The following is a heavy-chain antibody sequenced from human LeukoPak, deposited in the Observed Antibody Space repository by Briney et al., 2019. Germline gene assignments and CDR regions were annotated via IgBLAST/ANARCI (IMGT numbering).Heavy chain of an antibody. D-gene: IGHD5-12*01. Sequence: SETLTLTCTVSGVSISSSSYYWGWLRQPPGKGLEWIGSIYYSGSTYYNPSLKSRVTISVDTSKNQFSLKLSSVTAADTAVYYCARHKYSGTRTGFDYWGQGTLVTVSS. CDR1: GVSISSSSYY. CDR2: IYYSGST. V-gene: IGHV4-39*01. CDR3: ARHKYSGTRTGFDY. J-gene: IGHJ4*02.